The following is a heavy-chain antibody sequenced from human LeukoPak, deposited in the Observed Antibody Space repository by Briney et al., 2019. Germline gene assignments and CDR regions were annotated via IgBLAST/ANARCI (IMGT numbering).Heavy chain of an antibody. CDR1: GYTFTSYA. J-gene: IGHJ6*03. Sequence: ASVKVSCKASGYTFTSYAMHWVRQAPGQGLEWMGWINAGNGNTKYSQKFQGRVTITRDTSASTAYMELSSLRSEDTAVYYCARSRGHYDILTGPMDVWGKGATVTVSS. CDR3: ARSRGHYDILTGPMDV. CDR2: INAGNGNT. D-gene: IGHD3-9*01. V-gene: IGHV1-3*01.